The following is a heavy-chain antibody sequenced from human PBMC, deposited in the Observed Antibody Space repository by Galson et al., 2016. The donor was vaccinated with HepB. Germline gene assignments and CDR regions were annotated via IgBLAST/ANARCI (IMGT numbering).Heavy chain of an antibody. CDR1: GFTFSSYS. D-gene: IGHD1-26*01. Sequence: SLRLSCAASGFTFSSYSMNWVRQAPGKGLEWVSSISSSSSYIYYADSVKGRFTISRDNAKNSLYLQMNSLRDEDTAVYYCARGDIVGAIFDYWGQGTLVTVSS. V-gene: IGHV3-21*01. CDR2: ISSSSSYI. CDR3: ARGDIVGAIFDY. J-gene: IGHJ4*02.